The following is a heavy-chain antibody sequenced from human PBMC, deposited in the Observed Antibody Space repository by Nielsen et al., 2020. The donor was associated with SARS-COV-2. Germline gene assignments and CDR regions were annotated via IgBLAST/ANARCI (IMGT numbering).Heavy chain of an antibody. Sequence: GGSLRLSCAASGFSFNNYGMHWVRQAPGKGLEWVAYISYEGSKQFYADSVKGRFTISRDFSKTTLYLQMNSLRAEDTAVYYCAGALLELPDYWGQGTLVTVSS. V-gene: IGHV3-30*03. CDR2: ISYEGSKQ. J-gene: IGHJ4*02. CDR1: GFSFNNYG. CDR3: AGALLELPDY. D-gene: IGHD1-7*01.